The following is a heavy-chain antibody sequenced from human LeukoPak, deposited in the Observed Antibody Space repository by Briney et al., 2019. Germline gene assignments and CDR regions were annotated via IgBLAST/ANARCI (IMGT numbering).Heavy chain of an antibody. CDR3: ARDAWSWLGEGWFDP. Sequence: GGSLRLSCKASGFTFSDYSMNWVRQAPGKGLEWLSYISSRGSTINYADSVKGRFTISRDNAKNSLYLLMDSLRDEDTAIYYWARDAWSWLGEGWFDPWGQGTLVTVSS. D-gene: IGHD3-10*01. V-gene: IGHV3-48*02. J-gene: IGHJ5*02. CDR2: ISSRGSTI. CDR1: GFTFSDYS.